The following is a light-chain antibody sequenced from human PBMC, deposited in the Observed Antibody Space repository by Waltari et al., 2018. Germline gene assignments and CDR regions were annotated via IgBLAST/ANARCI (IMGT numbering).Light chain of an antibody. Sequence: DIVMTQSPDSLAASLGEGATINCKSSQSGSHSANNKNYVAWYQQKPGQPPKLLIYWASTRESGVPARFSGSDSGTDFTLTISSLQAEDVAVYYCQQYYGFPRTFGQGTKVEIK. V-gene: IGKV4-1*01. J-gene: IGKJ1*01. CDR3: QQYYGFPRT. CDR1: QSGSHSANNKNY. CDR2: WAS.